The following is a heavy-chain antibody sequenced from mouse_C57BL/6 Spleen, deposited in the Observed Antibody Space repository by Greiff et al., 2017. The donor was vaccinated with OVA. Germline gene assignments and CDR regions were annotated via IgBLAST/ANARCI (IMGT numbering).Heavy chain of an antibody. J-gene: IGHJ4*01. V-gene: IGHV1-50*01. CDR3: ARPYSNYTYYAMDY. CDR2: IDPSDSYT. Sequence: QVQLQQPGAELVKPGASVKLSCKASGYTFTSYWMQWVKQRPGQGLEWIGEIDPSDSYTNYNQKFKGKATLTVDTSSSTAYMQLSSLTSEDSAVYYCARPYSNYTYYAMDYWGQGTSVTVSS. D-gene: IGHD2-5*01. CDR1: GYTFTSYW.